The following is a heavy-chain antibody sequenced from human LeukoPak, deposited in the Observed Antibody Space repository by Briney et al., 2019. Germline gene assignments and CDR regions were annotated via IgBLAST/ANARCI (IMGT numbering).Heavy chain of an antibody. Sequence: PSETLSLTCTVSGGSISSSSYYWGWIRQPPGKGLEWIGSIYYSGSTYYNPSLKSRVTISVDTSKNQLSLKLGSVTAADTAVYYCARLPLLWFGEPDYWGQGTLVTVSS. V-gene: IGHV4-39*01. CDR1: GGSISSSSYY. D-gene: IGHD3-10*01. CDR3: ARLPLLWFGEPDY. J-gene: IGHJ4*02. CDR2: IYYSGST.